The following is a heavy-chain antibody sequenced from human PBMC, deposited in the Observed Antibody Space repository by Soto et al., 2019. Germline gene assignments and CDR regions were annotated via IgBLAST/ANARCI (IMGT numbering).Heavy chain of an antibody. CDR3: AREGVVVPAAIRAGGYYYYGMDV. V-gene: IGHV3-21*01. CDR1: GFTFSSYS. Sequence: PGGSLRLSCAASGFTFSSYSMNWVRQAPGKGLEWVSSISSSSSYIYYADSVKGRFTISRDNAKNSLYLQMNSLRAEDTAAYYCAREGVVVPAAIRAGGYYYYGMDVWGQGTTVTVSS. D-gene: IGHD2-2*02. J-gene: IGHJ6*02. CDR2: ISSSSSYI.